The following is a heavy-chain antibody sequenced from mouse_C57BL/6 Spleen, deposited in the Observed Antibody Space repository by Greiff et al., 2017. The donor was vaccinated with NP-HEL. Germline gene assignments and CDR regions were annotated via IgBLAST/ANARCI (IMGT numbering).Heavy chain of an antibody. CDR3: ARGGSNYVPFAY. J-gene: IGHJ3*01. CDR2: IYPGSGST. Sequence: VQLQQPGAELVKPGASVKMSCKASGYTFTSYWITWVKQRPGQGLEWIGDIYPGSGSTNYNEKFKSKATLTVDTSSSTAYMQLSSLTSEDSAVYYCARGGSNYVPFAYWGQGTLVTVSA. CDR1: GYTFTSYW. V-gene: IGHV1-55*01. D-gene: IGHD2-5*01.